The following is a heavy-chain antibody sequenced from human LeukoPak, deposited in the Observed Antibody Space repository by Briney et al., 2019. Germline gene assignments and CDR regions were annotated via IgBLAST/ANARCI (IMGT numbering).Heavy chain of an antibody. J-gene: IGHJ4*02. CDR1: GYSISSGYY. Sequence: PSETLSLTCTVSGYSISSGYYWGWIRQPPGKGLEWIGSIYHSGSTYYNPSLKSRVTISVDTSKNQFSLKRSSVTAADTAVYYCAGERPNYYGSGSYHPNWGQGTLVTVSS. D-gene: IGHD3-10*01. CDR2: IYHSGST. V-gene: IGHV4-38-2*02. CDR3: AGERPNYYGSGSYHPN.